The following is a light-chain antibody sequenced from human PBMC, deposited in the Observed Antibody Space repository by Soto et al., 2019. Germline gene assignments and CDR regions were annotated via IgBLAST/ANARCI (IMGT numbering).Light chain of an antibody. CDR1: QSVKSSY. J-gene: IGKJ4*01. CDR3: QQYGSSPLT. CDR2: GAS. V-gene: IGKV3-20*01. Sequence: EIVLTQSPGTLSLSPGERATLSCRASQSVKSSYLAWYQQKPGQPPRLLIYGASTRATGIPDTFIGSGSATDFTLNITRMEPEDFAVFYCQQYGSSPLTFGGGSKVEIK.